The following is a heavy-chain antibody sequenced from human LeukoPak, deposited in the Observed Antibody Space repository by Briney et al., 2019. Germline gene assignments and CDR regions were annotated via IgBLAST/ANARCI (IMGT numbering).Heavy chain of an antibody. D-gene: IGHD3-22*01. J-gene: IGHJ4*02. V-gene: IGHV3-23*01. Sequence: GGSLRLSCAASGFTFSSYAMSWVRQAPGKGREWVSAISGSGGSTYYADSVKGRFTISRDNSKNTLYLQMNSLRAEDTAVYYCAKGDYYDSSGYDYWGQGTLVTVSS. CDR1: GFTFSSYA. CDR3: AKGDYYDSSGYDY. CDR2: ISGSGGST.